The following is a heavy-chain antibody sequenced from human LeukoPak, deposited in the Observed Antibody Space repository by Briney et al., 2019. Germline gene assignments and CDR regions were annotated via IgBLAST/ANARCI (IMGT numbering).Heavy chain of an antibody. Sequence: GGSLRLSCAASGFTFSNYAMSWVRQAPGKGLEWVSVIYSGGSTYYADSVKGRFTISRDNSKNTLYLQMNSLRAEDTAVYYCARGQPQYYFDYWGQGTLVTVSS. CDR2: IYSGGST. J-gene: IGHJ4*02. CDR1: GFTFSNYA. CDR3: ARGQPQYYFDY. V-gene: IGHV3-53*01.